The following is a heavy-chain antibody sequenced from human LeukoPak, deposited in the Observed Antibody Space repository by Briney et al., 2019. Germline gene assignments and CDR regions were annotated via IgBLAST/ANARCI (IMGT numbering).Heavy chain of an antibody. CDR3: ARDGFNDRSGDNDGFDM. Sequence: PGGSLKLSCAASGFTFSGSAIHWVRQSSGKGLEWVGQIDKKDKGYATATAYAASVKGRFTISRDTSKDTLYLQMNSLRADDTAVYYCARDGFNDRSGDNDGFDMWGQGTMVTVSS. CDR2: IDKKDKGYATAT. J-gene: IGHJ3*02. CDR1: GFTFSGSA. D-gene: IGHD1-1*01. V-gene: IGHV3-73*01.